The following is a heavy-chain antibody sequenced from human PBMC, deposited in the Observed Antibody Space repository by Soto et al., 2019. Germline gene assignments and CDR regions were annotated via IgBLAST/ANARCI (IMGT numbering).Heavy chain of an antibody. CDR3: ASTPYQYSSSWAFGY. CDR1: GFTFSSYW. J-gene: IGHJ4*02. Sequence: EVQLVESGGGLVQPGGSLRLSCAASGFTFSSYWMHWVRQAPGKGLVWVSRINSDGSSTSYADSVKGRFTISRDNAKNTLYLQMNSLRAEDTAVYYCASTPYQYSSSWAFGYWGQGTLVTVSS. CDR2: INSDGSST. D-gene: IGHD6-13*01. V-gene: IGHV3-74*01.